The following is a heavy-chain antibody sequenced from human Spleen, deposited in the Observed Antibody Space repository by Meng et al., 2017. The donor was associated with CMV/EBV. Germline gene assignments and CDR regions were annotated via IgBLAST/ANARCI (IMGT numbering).Heavy chain of an antibody. Sequence: SETLSLTCTVSGYSISSGYYWGWIRQPPGKGLEWIGSLYHSGTTYYNPSLKSRVTMSVDTSKNQLSLKLSSVTAADTAVYYCARTSALLYCSSTSCPFDYWGQGTLVTVSS. CDR1: GYSISSGYY. V-gene: IGHV4-38-2*02. J-gene: IGHJ4*02. D-gene: IGHD2-2*01. CDR3: ARTSALLYCSSTSCPFDY. CDR2: LYHSGTT.